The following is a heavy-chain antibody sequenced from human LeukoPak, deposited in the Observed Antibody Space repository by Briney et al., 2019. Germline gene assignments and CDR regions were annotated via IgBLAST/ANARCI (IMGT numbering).Heavy chain of an antibody. D-gene: IGHD3-3*01. CDR2: IKFDGSEK. Sequence: GGSLRLSCAASGFTFSSYWMSWVRQAPGKGLEWVANIKFDGSEKYYVDSVKGRFTISRDNAKNSLYLQMNSLRAEDTAVYYCARAPREWLLGYYFDYWGQGTLVTVSS. CDR1: GFTFSSYW. J-gene: IGHJ4*02. V-gene: IGHV3-7*01. CDR3: ARAPREWLLGYYFDY.